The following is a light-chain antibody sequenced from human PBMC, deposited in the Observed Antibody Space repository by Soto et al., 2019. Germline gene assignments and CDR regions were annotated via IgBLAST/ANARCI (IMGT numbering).Light chain of an antibody. Sequence: QSALTQPGSVSGSPGQSVTISCTGTSSDVGGYNYVSWYQQHPGKAPKLMIYDVSKRPSGVPDRFSGSKSDNTASLTISGLQAEDEADYYCCSYAGSYTWVFGGVTKLTVL. V-gene: IGLV2-11*01. CDR2: DVS. CDR3: CSYAGSYTWV. CDR1: SSDVGGYNY. J-gene: IGLJ2*01.